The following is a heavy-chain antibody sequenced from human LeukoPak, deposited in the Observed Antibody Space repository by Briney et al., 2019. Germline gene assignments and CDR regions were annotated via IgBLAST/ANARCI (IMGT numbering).Heavy chain of an antibody. D-gene: IGHD6-13*01. CDR3: ASFNSSSWTGGWFDP. J-gene: IGHJ5*02. CDR1: GGTFSSYA. CDR2: IIPILGIA. Sequence: SVKVSCKASGGTFSSYAISWVRQAPGQGLEWMGRIIPILGIANYAQKFQGRVTIPADKSTSTAYMKLSSLRSEDTAVYYCASFNSSSWTGGWFDPWGQGTLVTVSS. V-gene: IGHV1-69*04.